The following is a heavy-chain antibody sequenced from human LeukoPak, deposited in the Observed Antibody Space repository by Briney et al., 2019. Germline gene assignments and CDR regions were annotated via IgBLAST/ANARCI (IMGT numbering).Heavy chain of an antibody. D-gene: IGHD3-3*01. CDR1: GRYMLIYY. CDR3: ARDPHPGLTIFGVVIKAFDI. CDR2: FSTRGST. V-gene: IGHV4-4*07. Sequence: PSYTLRFTCIDTGRYMLIYYWSAIRQPAGKGLDWIARFSTRGSTNYNPSLKSRVTMSVDTSKNQFSLKLSSVTAADTAVYYCARDPHPGLTIFGVVIKAFDIWGQGTMVTVSS. J-gene: IGHJ3*02.